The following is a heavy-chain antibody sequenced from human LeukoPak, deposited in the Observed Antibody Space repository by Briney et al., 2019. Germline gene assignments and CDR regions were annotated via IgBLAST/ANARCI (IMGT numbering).Heavy chain of an antibody. V-gene: IGHV3-23*01. CDR2: ISGSGGST. D-gene: IGHD5-18*01. CDR1: GFTSSSYA. J-gene: IGHJ4*02. CDR3: AKGFVDTATDYFDY. Sequence: GGSLRLSCAPSGFTSSSYAMSWVRKAPGKGLEWVSAISGSGGSTYYADSVKGRFTISRDNSKNTLYLQMNSLRAEDTAVYYCAKGFVDTATDYFDYWGQGTLVTVSS.